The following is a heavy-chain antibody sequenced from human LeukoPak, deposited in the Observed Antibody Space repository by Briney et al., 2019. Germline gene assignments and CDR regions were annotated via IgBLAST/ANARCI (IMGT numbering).Heavy chain of an antibody. D-gene: IGHD2-2*01. CDR2: ISYDGSNK. J-gene: IGHJ4*02. CDR1: GFTFSSYG. Sequence: GGSLRLSCAASGFTFSSYGMHWVRQAPGKGLEWVAVISYDGSNKYYADSVKGRFTISRDNSKNTLYLQMNSLRAEDTAVHYCAKTRGIVVVPAAIDYWGQGTLVTVSS. CDR3: AKTRGIVVVPAAIDY. V-gene: IGHV3-30*18.